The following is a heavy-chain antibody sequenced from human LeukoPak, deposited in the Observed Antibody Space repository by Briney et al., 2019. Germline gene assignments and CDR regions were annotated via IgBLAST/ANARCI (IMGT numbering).Heavy chain of an antibody. CDR3: AKHYMGSSYNHGLDC. J-gene: IGHJ4*02. CDR1: GGSISSYY. V-gene: IGHV4-59*08. Sequence: PSETLSLTCTISGGSISSYYWSWIRQPPGKGLEWIGYIYYTGSTNHNPSLTSRVTISVDTSKNQFSLKLSSVTAADTALYYCAKHYMGSSYNHGLDCWGQGTLVTVSS. D-gene: IGHD3-10*01. CDR2: IYYTGST.